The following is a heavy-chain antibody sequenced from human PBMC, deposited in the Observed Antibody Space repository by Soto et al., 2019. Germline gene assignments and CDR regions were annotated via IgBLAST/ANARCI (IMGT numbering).Heavy chain of an antibody. V-gene: IGHV3-23*05. D-gene: IGHD2-15*01. Sequence: EVQILESGGDLVQPGGSLRLSCVVSGLTLTNYAIAWVRQAPGKGLEYVSTIDVLEGAWYSDSVRGRLAISRDISRNTVYLQMSSLRVEDTAIYFCSDWRAGGPVNFDHWGPGTLVTVSS. J-gene: IGHJ4*02. CDR1: GLTLTNYA. CDR2: IDVLEGA. CDR3: SDWRAGGPVNFDH.